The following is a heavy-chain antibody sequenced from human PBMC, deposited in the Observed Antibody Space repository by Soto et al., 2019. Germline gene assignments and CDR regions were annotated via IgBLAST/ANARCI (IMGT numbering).Heavy chain of an antibody. J-gene: IGHJ4*02. Sequence: GASVKVSCKTSGGTFSSYAISWVRQAPGQGLEWMGGIIPIFGTANYAQKFQGRVTITADKSTSTAYMELSSLRSDDTAVYYWAREGQSSGWTDEWGRGTMGT. CDR1: GGTFSSYA. CDR2: IIPIFGTA. CDR3: AREGQSSGWTDE. V-gene: IGHV1-69*06. D-gene: IGHD6-19*01.